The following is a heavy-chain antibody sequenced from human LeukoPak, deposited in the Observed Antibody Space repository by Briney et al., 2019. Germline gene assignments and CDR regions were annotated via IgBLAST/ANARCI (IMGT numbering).Heavy chain of an antibody. D-gene: IGHD1-26*01. CDR2: IYYSGST. CDR1: GGSISSYY. V-gene: IGHV4-59*08. Sequence: SETLSPTCTVSGGSISSYYWSWIRQPPGKGLEWIGYIYYSGSTNYNPSLKSRVTISVDTSKNQFSLKLSSVTAADTAVYYCARWNSGSYYDYWGQGTLVTVSS. J-gene: IGHJ4*02. CDR3: ARWNSGSYYDY.